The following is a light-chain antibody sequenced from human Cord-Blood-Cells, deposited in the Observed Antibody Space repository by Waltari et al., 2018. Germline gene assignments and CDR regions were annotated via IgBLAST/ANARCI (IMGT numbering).Light chain of an antibody. Sequence: DIQMTQSPSSLSASVGDRVTITCRASQSISSYLNWYQQKPGKAPKLLIYAASSLQSGVPSRFSGSGSGTDFTLTISSLQPEDFATYYCQQSYSTLWGTFGQGTKLESK. CDR3: QQSYSTLWGT. CDR2: AAS. J-gene: IGKJ2*02. V-gene: IGKV1-39*01. CDR1: QSISSY.